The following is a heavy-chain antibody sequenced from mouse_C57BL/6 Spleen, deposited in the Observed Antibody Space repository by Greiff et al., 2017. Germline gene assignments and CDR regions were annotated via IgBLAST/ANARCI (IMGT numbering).Heavy chain of an antibody. CDR2: ISSGGSYT. D-gene: IGHD1-1*01. V-gene: IGHV5-6*01. CDR1: GFTFSSYG. J-gene: IGHJ1*03. CDR3: ARHEATGWYFDV. Sequence: EVKLMESGGDLVKPGGSLKLSCAASGFTFSSYGMSWVRQTPDKRLEWVATISSGGSYTYYPDSVKGRFTISRDNAKNTLYLQMSSLKSEDTAMYYCARHEATGWYFDVWGKGTTVTVSS.